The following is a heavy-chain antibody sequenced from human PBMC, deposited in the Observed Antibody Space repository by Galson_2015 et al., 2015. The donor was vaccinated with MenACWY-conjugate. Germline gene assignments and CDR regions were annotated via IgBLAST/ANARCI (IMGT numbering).Heavy chain of an antibody. CDR2: ISSSSSYI. J-gene: IGHJ4*02. CDR1: GFSFSDFY. Sequence: SLRLSCAASGFSFSDFYMTWIRQAPGKGLEWVSLISSSSSYIYYADSVKGRFTVSRDNAKNSLYLQMTNLRAEDTAVYYCARDPGTIIKYLFAHWGQGTLVPVSS. D-gene: IGHD2-2*01. CDR3: ARDPGTIIKYLFAH. V-gene: IGHV3-11*06.